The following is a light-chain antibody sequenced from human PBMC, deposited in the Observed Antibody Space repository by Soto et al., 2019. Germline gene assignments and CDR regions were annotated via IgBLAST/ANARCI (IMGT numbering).Light chain of an antibody. CDR1: SGSVSTTYY. V-gene: IGLV8-61*01. J-gene: IGLJ1*01. Sequence: QTVVTQEPSFSVSPGGTVTLTCGLSSGSVSTTYYPSWYQQTPGQAPRTLIYNTNTRSSGVPDRFSGSMLGNKAALTITGAQVDDESDYYCVLYMGSSTPYVFGTGTKLTVL. CDR2: NTN. CDR3: VLYMGSSTPYV.